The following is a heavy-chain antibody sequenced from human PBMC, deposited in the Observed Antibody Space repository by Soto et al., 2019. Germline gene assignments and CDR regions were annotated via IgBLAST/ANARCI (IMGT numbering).Heavy chain of an antibody. Sequence: GGSLRLSCAASGFTFSSYAISWVRQAPGKGLEWVSAISGSGGSTYYADSVKGRFTISRDNSKNTLYLQMNSLRAEDTAVYYCAKDPREHQEEEKEYFDYWGQGTLVTVSS. CDR3: AKDPREHQEEEKEYFDY. J-gene: IGHJ4*02. CDR1: GFTFSSYA. D-gene: IGHD1-26*01. V-gene: IGHV3-23*01. CDR2: ISGSGGST.